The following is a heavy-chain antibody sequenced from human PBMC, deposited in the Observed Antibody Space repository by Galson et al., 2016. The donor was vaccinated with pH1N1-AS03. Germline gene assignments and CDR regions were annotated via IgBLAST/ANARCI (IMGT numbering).Heavy chain of an antibody. CDR3: AKDKEAVADRRGYFFDD. Sequence: WVRQAPGKGLEWVASIIGAGGVPYYAGSVKGRFAVSRDTSENTVYLQLDRLRAEDTAVYYCAKDKEAVADRRGYFFDDWGQGTLVTVSS. V-gene: IGHV3-23*01. CDR2: IIGAGGVP. D-gene: IGHD6-19*01. J-gene: IGHJ4*02.